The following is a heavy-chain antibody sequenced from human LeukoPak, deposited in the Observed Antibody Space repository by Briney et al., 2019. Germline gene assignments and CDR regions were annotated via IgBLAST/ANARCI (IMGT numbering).Heavy chain of an antibody. Sequence: GGSLRLSCAASGFTFTSYWLSWVRQAPGKGLEWVANIRQDGREKSYADSVKGRFTISRDNAKNSLYLQMNSLRAEDTAVYYCARVDCSSTSCSPGMDVWGQGTTVTVSS. D-gene: IGHD2-2*01. V-gene: IGHV3-7*01. J-gene: IGHJ6*02. CDR2: IRQDGREK. CDR1: GFTFTSYW. CDR3: ARVDCSSTSCSPGMDV.